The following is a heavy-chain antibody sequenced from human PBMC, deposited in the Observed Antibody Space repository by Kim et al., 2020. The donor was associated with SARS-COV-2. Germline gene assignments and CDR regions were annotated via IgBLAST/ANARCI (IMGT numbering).Heavy chain of an antibody. Sequence: GRSLRLSCAASGFTFSSYAMHWVRQAPGKGLEWVAVISYDGSNKYYADSVKGRFTISRDNSKNTLYLQMNSLRAEDTAVYYCARETFYHYDSSGSYFDYWGQGTLVTVSS. D-gene: IGHD3-22*01. J-gene: IGHJ4*02. CDR2: ISYDGSNK. CDR3: ARETFYHYDSSGSYFDY. CDR1: GFTFSSYA. V-gene: IGHV3-30*04.